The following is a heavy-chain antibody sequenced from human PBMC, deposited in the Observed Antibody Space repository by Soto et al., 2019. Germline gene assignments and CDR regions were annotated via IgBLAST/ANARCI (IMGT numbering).Heavy chain of an antibody. D-gene: IGHD3-16*02. CDR3: ARGRGDYIWGSYRYFDY. J-gene: IGHJ4*02. CDR2: INHSGST. V-gene: IGHV4-34*01. Sequence: SETLSLTCAVYGGSFSGYYWSWIRQPPGKGLEWIGEINHSGSTNYNPSLKSRVTISVDTSKNQFSLKLSSVTAADTAVYYCARGRGDYIWGSYRYFDYWGQGTLVTVSS. CDR1: GGSFSGYY.